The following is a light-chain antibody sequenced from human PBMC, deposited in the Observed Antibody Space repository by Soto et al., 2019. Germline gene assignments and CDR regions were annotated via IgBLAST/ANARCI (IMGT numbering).Light chain of an antibody. Sequence: QSALTQPPSASGSPGQSVTISCTGTSSDVGGYNYVSWYQHHPGKAPKLMLYEVSRRPSGVPDRFSGSKSGNTASLTVTGLQSEDEADYFCSSYTTSTTLVFGGGTKLTVL. CDR3: SSYTTSTTLV. V-gene: IGLV2-8*01. J-gene: IGLJ2*01. CDR1: SSDVGGYNY. CDR2: EVS.